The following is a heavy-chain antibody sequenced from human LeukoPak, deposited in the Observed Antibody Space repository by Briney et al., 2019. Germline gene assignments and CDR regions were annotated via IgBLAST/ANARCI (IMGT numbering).Heavy chain of an antibody. D-gene: IGHD3-3*01. J-gene: IGHJ4*02. V-gene: IGHV1-69*01. CDR2: IIPIFGTA. Sequence: ASVKVSCKASGGTFSSYATSWVRQAPGQGLEWMGGIIPIFGTANYAQKFQGRVTVTADESTSTAYMELSSLRSEDTAVYYCAGAFRSIFGEVIIGYWGQGTLVTVSS. CDR3: AGAFRSIFGEVIIGY. CDR1: GGTFSSYA.